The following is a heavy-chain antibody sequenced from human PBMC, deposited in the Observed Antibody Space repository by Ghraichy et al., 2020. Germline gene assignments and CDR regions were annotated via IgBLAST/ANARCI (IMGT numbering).Heavy chain of an antibody. CDR3: ARDMRYYGSGTYLLHGMDV. CDR1: GGSISNSNW. Sequence: SETLSLTCTVSGGSISNSNWWSWVRQPPGKGLEWIGDIYHTGSTDFNPSLKSRVTISVDKSKNYFSLTVTSVTAADTAVYYCARDMRYYGSGTYLLHGMDVWGQGTTVTVSS. V-gene: IGHV4-4*02. CDR2: IYHTGST. D-gene: IGHD3-10*01. J-gene: IGHJ6*02.